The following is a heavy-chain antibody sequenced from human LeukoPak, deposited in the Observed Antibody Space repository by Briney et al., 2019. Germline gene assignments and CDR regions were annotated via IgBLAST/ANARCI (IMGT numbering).Heavy chain of an antibody. CDR2: IYYSGST. V-gene: IGHV4-59*01. D-gene: IGHD5-12*01. J-gene: IGHJ4*02. CDR1: GGSISSYH. CDR3: AGGVATTGGFYFDY. Sequence: SETLSLTCSVSGGSISSYHWSWIRQPPGKGLEWIGYIYYSGSTNYNPSLKSRVTISVDTSKNQFSLKLSSVTAADTAVYYCAGGVATTGGFYFDYWGQGTLVTVSS.